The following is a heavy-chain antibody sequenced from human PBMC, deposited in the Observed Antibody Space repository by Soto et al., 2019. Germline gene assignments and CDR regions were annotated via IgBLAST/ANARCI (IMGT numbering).Heavy chain of an antibody. V-gene: IGHV3-30-3*01. CDR2: ISYDGSNK. D-gene: IGHD5-18*01. J-gene: IGHJ6*02. CDR3: AREGRAWIQLEDGMDV. Sequence: QVQLVESGGGVVQPGRSLRLSCAASGFTFSSYAMHWVRQAPGKGLEWVAVISYDGSNKYYADSVKGRFTISRDNSKNTLYVEMNSLRAEDTGVYYCAREGRAWIQLEDGMDVWGQGTTVTVSS. CDR1: GFTFSSYA.